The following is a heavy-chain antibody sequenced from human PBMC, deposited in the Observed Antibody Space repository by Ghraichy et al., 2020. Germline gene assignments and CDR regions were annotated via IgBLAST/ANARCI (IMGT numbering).Heavy chain of an antibody. V-gene: IGHV3-7*03. Sequence: LSLTCAASGFSFSRYWMSWGRQAPGKGPEWVADIKEDGTEKYYVDSVKCRFTISRDNCKNSLYLQMDSLRAEDTAVYYCVGAWAWGQGTMVTVSS. D-gene: IGHD7-27*01. CDR1: GFSFSRYW. J-gene: IGHJ3*01. CDR2: IKEDGTEK. CDR3: VGAWA.